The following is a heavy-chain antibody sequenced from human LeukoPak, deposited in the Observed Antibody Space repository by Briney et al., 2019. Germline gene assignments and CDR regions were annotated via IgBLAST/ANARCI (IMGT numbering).Heavy chain of an antibody. CDR1: GFTFRTYG. D-gene: IGHD2-8*02. J-gene: IGHJ4*02. Sequence: GGSLRLSCAASGFTFRTYGMNWDRQAPGKGLEGVSYISGSSGSIYDADSVKGRFTTSRDNAKNSLYLQMNSLRDEDTAFYYCARVYWTGGTCYTGLDYWGQGTLVTVSS. CDR3: ARVYWTGGTCYTGLDY. V-gene: IGHV3-48*02. CDR2: ISGSSGSI.